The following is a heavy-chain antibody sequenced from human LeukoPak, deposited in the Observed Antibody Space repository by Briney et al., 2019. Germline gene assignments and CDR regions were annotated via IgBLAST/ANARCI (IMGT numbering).Heavy chain of an antibody. CDR1: GYTFTSYG. CDR3: ARGYCSSTSCFFASPLDI. CDR2: ISAYNGNT. Sequence: ASVKVSCKAFGYTFTSYGISWVRQAPGQGLEWMGWISAYNGNTNYAQKLQGRVTMTTDTSTSTAYMELRSLRSDDTAVYYCARGYCSSTSCFFASPLDIWGQGTMVTVSS. J-gene: IGHJ3*02. D-gene: IGHD2-2*01. V-gene: IGHV1-18*01.